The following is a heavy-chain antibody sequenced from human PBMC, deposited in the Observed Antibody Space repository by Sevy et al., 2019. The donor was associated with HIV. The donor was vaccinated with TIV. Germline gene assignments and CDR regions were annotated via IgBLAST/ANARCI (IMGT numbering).Heavy chain of an antibody. Sequence: GGSLRLSCAASGFTFSSFGMHWVRQAPGKGREWVSFISYDGSNKKYADSVKGRLTVSRDKSKNTLYLQMNSLRAEDTAVYYCAKDLDYFDSSAGPSSLIYNYYYGLEDWGPGTTVTVSS. J-gene: IGHJ6*02. D-gene: IGHD3-22*01. CDR3: AKDLDYFDSSAGPSSLIYNYYYGLED. CDR1: GFTFSSFG. V-gene: IGHV3-30*18. CDR2: ISYDGSNK.